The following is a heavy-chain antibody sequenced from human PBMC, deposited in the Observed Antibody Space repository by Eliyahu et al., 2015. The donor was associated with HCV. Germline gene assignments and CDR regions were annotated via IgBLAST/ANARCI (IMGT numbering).Heavy chain of an antibody. Sequence: QVNLVESGGGVVQPGTSLRLSCAASGFTFRNYGMHWVRQAPGKGLGWVAIIWHDGSDKYYAASVKGRFTISRDNSKNTLYMQMNSLTVEDTAVYYCARDTTMRGLDYWGQGTLVTVPS. D-gene: IGHD1-14*01. CDR3: ARDTTMRGLDY. CDR1: GFTFRNYG. CDR2: IWHDGSDK. V-gene: IGHV3-33*01. J-gene: IGHJ4*02.